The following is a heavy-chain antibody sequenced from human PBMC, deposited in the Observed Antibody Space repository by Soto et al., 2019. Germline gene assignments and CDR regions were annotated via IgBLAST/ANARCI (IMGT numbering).Heavy chain of an antibody. V-gene: IGHV3-23*01. D-gene: IGHD2-2*01. CDR1: GFTFSDYA. CDR3: AQLPTSSTILAGVGP. Sequence: EVHLLESGGGLVQPGESLRLSCAASGFTFSDYAMSWVRQASGKGLEWVSTVFSGGGVPHYAESVKRRFTLSRENSKKMVVLQKNSLRAQDTALYYCAQLPTSSTILAGVGPLGHGTLVTVS. CDR2: VFSGGGVP. J-gene: IGHJ5*02.